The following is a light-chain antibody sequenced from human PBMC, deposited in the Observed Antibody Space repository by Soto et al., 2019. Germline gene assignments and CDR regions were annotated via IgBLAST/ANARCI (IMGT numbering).Light chain of an antibody. V-gene: IGLV2-14*01. J-gene: IGLJ2*01. CDR2: DVS. Sequence: HSVLTQRASVSGSPGQSITISCTGTSSDGGGYNYVSWYQQHPGKAPKLMIYDVSNRPSGVSNRFSGSKSGNTASLTISGLQAEDEADYYCSSYTSSSTSVVFGGGTKLTVL. CDR3: SSYTSSSTSVV. CDR1: SSDGGGYNY.